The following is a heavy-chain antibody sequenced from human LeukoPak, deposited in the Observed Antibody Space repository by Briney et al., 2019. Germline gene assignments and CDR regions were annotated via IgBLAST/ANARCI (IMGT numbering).Heavy chain of an antibody. Sequence: GRSLRLSCAASGFTFSSYAMHWVRQAPGKGLEWVAVISYDGSNKYYADSVKGRFTISRDNSKNTLYLQMNSLRAEDTAVYYCVREGYYGSAALYSWGHGTLVTVSS. D-gene: IGHD3-10*01. CDR2: ISYDGSNK. V-gene: IGHV3-30-3*01. CDR1: GFTFSSYA. J-gene: IGHJ5*01. CDR3: VREGYYGSAALYS.